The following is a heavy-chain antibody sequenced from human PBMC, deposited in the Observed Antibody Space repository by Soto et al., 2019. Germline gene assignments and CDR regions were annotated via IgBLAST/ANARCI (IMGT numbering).Heavy chain of an antibody. D-gene: IGHD3-22*01. J-gene: IGHJ5*02. CDR1: CYGISTSSY. CDR2: INHRGNS. V-gene: IGHV4-38-2*02. Sequence: SETLSRTCVVSCYGISTSSYWGWVRHSPGKGLEWIGAINHRGNSYYNSSLKSRVTMSVDTSRNQFSLSMTSVTAADTAIYYCTREWGTSYYYDSSGFNPESWGQGTMVTVSS. CDR3: TREWGTSYYYDSSGFNPES.